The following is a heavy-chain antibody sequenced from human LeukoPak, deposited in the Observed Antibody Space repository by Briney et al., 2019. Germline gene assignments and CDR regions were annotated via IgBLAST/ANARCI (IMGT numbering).Heavy chain of an antibody. J-gene: IGHJ4*02. Sequence: PSETLSLTCTVSGGSISSYYWSWIRQPAGKGLEWIGRIYTSGSTDYNLSLKSRVTMSVDTSRNQFSLKLSSVTAADTAVYYCAVVGGNGDYYFDYWGQGTLVTVSS. CDR1: GGSISSYY. V-gene: IGHV4-4*07. CDR3: AVVGGNGDYYFDY. D-gene: IGHD4-23*01. CDR2: IYTSGST.